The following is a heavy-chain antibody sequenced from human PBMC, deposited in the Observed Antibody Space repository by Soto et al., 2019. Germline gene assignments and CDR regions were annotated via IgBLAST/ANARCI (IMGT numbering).Heavy chain of an antibody. Sequence: PGGSLRLSCAASGFTFSSYAMHWVRQAPGKGLEWVAVISYDGSNKYYADSVKGRFTISRDNSKNTLYLQMNSLRAEDTAVYYCARGYPVAGIQIDAFDIWGQGTMVTVSS. CDR2: ISYDGSNK. CDR3: ARGYPVAGIQIDAFDI. CDR1: GFTFSSYA. V-gene: IGHV3-30-3*01. J-gene: IGHJ3*02. D-gene: IGHD6-19*01.